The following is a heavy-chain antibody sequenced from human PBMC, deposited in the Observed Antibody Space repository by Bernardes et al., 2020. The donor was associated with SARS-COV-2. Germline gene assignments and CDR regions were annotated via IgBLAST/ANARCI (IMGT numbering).Heavy chain of an antibody. CDR3: ARARSSSNWYRGYGY. Sequence: ETLSLPFAVKGGSCRGYYWSWIRQPPGKGREWSGEINHSGSTNYNPSLRSRVTIPVDTSKNQYSLKLSSLTAADTAGYYCARARSSSNWYRGYGYWGQGTLVAVSS. CDR1: GGSCRGYY. CDR2: INHSGST. J-gene: IGHJ4*02. V-gene: IGHV4-34*01. D-gene: IGHD6-13*01.